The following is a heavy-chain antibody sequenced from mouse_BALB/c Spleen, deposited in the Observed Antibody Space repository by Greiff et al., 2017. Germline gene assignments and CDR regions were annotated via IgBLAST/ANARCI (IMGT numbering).Heavy chain of an antibody. J-gene: IGHJ2*01. CDR1: GYSITSDYA. V-gene: IGHV3-2*02. CDR3: ARERTGTRYFDD. CDR2: ISYSGST. D-gene: IGHD4-1*01. Sequence: EVKLLESGPGLVKPSQSLSLTCTVTGYSITSDYAWNWIRQFPGNKLEWMGYISYSGSTSYNPSLKSRISITRDTSKNQFFLQLNSVTTEDTATYYCARERTGTRYFDDWGQGTTLTVSS.